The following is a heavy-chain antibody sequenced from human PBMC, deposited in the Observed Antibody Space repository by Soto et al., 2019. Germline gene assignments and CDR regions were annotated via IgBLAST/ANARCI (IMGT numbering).Heavy chain of an antibody. CDR2: TVPISGIE. CDR1: GGTFIDYA. V-gene: IGHV1-69*01. D-gene: IGHD6-19*01. Sequence: QVQLVQSGAEVKKPGSSVRVSCEASGGTFIDYAFSWVRQAPGQGLEWMGGTVPISGIEDYAQKFQGRITITADESTSTAYMEVSSLRYEDTAVYYCARASGRGWYNWFDPWGQGTLVTVSS. CDR3: ARASGRGWYNWFDP. J-gene: IGHJ5*02.